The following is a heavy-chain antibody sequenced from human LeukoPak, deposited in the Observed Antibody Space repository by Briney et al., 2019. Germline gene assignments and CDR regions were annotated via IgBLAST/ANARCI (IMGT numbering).Heavy chain of an antibody. D-gene: IGHD3-10*01. Sequence: ASVKVSCKASGYTFTSYAMNWVRQAPGQGLEWMGWINTNTGNPTYAQGFTGRFVFSLDTSVSTAYLQISSLKAVDTAVYYCASNYYGSGSPFDYWGQGTLVTVSS. CDR3: ASNYYGSGSPFDY. J-gene: IGHJ4*02. CDR1: GYTFTSYA. V-gene: IGHV7-4-1*02. CDR2: INTNTGNP.